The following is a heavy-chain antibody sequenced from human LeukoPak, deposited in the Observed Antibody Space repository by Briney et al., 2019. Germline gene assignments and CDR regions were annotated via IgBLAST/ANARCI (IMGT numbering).Heavy chain of an antibody. V-gene: IGHV3-9*03. D-gene: IGHD3-10*01. Sequence: PGRSLRLSCAASGFTFDDYAMHWVRQAPGKGLEWVSSISWSSGRMDYADSVKGRFTISRDNAKNSLYLQMNSLRVEDMALYYCAKDVNYSPSGTFDYWGQGTLVTVSS. J-gene: IGHJ4*02. CDR1: GFTFDDYA. CDR3: AKDVNYSPSGTFDY. CDR2: ISWSSGRM.